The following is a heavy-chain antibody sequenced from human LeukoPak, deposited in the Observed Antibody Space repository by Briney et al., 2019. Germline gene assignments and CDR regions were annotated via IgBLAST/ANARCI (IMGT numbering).Heavy chain of an antibody. D-gene: IGHD3-10*01. Sequence: GGSLRLSCAASGFTFSSYDMHWVRQATGKGLEWVSAIGTAGDTYYPGSVKGRFTISRENAKNSLYLQMNSLRAGDTAVYYCARGRGFGKNPALYFDYWGQGTLVTVSS. CDR3: ARGRGFGKNPALYFDY. CDR1: GFTFSSYD. J-gene: IGHJ4*02. CDR2: IGTAGDT. V-gene: IGHV3-13*01.